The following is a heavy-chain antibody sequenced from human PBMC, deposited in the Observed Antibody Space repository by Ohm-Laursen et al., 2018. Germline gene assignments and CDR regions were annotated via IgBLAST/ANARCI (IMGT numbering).Heavy chain of an antibody. Sequence: SLRLSCAASGFTFSDYYMSWIRQAPGKGLEWVSYISSSGSTIYYADSVKGRFTISRDNAKNSLYLEMNSLRAEDTALYYCAKDMYYGGNYGGIDYWGQGTLVTVSS. D-gene: IGHD4-23*01. CDR1: GFTFSDYY. CDR3: AKDMYYGGNYGGIDY. CDR2: ISSSGSTI. J-gene: IGHJ4*02. V-gene: IGHV3-11*01.